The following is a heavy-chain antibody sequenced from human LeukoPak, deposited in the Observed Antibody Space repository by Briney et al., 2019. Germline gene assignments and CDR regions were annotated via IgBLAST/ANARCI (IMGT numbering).Heavy chain of an antibody. V-gene: IGHV1-69*05. J-gene: IGHJ5*02. Sequence: SAKVSCKASGGTFSSYAISWVRQAPGQGLEWMGGIIPIFGTANYAQKFQGRVTITTDESTSTAYMELSSLRSEDTAVYYCARASSESIAARPYWCDPWGQGTLVTVSS. CDR2: IIPIFGTA. D-gene: IGHD6-6*01. CDR1: GGTFSSYA. CDR3: ARASSESIAARPYWCDP.